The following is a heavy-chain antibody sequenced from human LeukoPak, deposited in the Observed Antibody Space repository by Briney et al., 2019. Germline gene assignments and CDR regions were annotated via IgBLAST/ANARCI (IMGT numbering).Heavy chain of an antibody. CDR2: IIPIFGTA. J-gene: IGHJ4*02. D-gene: IGHD5-24*01. V-gene: IGHV1-69*13. Sequence: SVKVSCKASGGTFISYAISWVRQAPGQGLEWMGGIIPIFGTANYAQKFQGRVTITADESTSTAYMELSSLRSEDTAVYYCARGADRDGYFNYFDYWGQGTLVTVSS. CDR1: GGTFISYA. CDR3: ARGADRDGYFNYFDY.